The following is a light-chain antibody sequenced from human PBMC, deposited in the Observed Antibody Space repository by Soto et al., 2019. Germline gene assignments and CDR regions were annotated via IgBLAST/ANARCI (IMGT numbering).Light chain of an antibody. J-gene: IGLJ1*01. CDR1: SSDVGGYNY. CDR2: DVS. CDR3: SSYTSSSTF. V-gene: IGLV2-14*01. Sequence: QSVLTQPASVSGSPGRSITISCTGTSSDVGGYNYVSWYQQHPGKAPKLMIYDVSNRPSGVSNRFSGSKSGNTASLTISGLQAEDEADCYCSSYTSSSTFFGTGTKVTVL.